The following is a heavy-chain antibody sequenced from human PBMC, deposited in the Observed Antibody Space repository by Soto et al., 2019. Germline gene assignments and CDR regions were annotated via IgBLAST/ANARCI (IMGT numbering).Heavy chain of an antibody. CDR2: INHSGST. J-gene: IGHJ6*02. Sequence: GSLRLSCAVYGGSFSGYYWSWIRQPPGKGLEWIGEINHSGSTNYNPSLKSRVTISVDTSKNQFSLKLSSVTAADTAVYYCARRRMEGTITMTTPGYKNYYYGMDVWGQGTTVTVSS. CDR1: GGSFSGYY. V-gene: IGHV4-34*01. D-gene: IGHD3-22*01. CDR3: ARRRMEGTITMTTPGYKNYYYGMDV.